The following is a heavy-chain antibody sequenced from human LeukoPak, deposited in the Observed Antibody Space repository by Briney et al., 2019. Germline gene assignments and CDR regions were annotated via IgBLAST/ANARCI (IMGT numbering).Heavy chain of an antibody. J-gene: IGHJ4*02. V-gene: IGHV1-18*01. D-gene: IGHD1-1*01. CDR2: ISAYNGNT. Sequence: ASVKVSCKASGYTFTSYDISWVRQAPGQGREWMGWISAYNGNTNYEKKLKGRVTMTTDTSTSKAYMELRSLSSDDTAVYYCARDRDWNDVMAYWGQGTLVTVSS. CDR1: GYTFTSYD. CDR3: ARDRDWNDVMAY.